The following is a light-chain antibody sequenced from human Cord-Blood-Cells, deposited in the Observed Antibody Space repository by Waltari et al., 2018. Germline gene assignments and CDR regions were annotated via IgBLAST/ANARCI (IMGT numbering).Light chain of an antibody. CDR1: RSDVGGYNY. J-gene: IGLJ2*01. Sequence: QSALTQPASVSGSPGPSITISCTGTRSDVGGYNYLSWYQQHPGKAPKLMIYDVSNRPSGVSNRFSGSKSGNTASLTISGLQAEDEADYYCSSYTSSSTLVFGGGTKLTVL. CDR3: SSYTSSSTLV. V-gene: IGLV2-14*01. CDR2: DVS.